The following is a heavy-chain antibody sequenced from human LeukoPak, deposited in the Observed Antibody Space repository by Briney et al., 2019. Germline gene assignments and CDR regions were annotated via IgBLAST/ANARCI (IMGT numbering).Heavy chain of an antibody. CDR3: ARDRDIVVVVATYHAFDI. Sequence: GGSLRLSCAASGFTFSSYAMHWVRQAPGKGLARVAVITYDGSNKYYADSVKGRFTISRDNSKNTLYLQMNSLRAEDTAVYFCARDRDIVVVVATYHAFDIWGQGTMVTVSS. CDR2: ITYDGSNK. D-gene: IGHD2-15*01. CDR1: GFTFSSYA. V-gene: IGHV3-30*04. J-gene: IGHJ3*02.